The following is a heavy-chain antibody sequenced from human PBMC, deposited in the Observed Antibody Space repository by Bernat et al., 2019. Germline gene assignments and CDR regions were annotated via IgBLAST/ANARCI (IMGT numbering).Heavy chain of an antibody. CDR1: GFTFSSYE. V-gene: IGHV3-48*03. D-gene: IGHD4-17*01. CDR3: AREMTTVTQIDY. CDR2: ISSSGSTI. J-gene: IGHJ4*02. Sequence: EVQLVASGGGLVQPGGSLRLSCAASGFTFSSYEMNWVRQAPGKGLEWGSYISSSGSTIYYADSVKGRFTISRDNAKNSLYLQMNSLRAEDTAVYYCAREMTTVTQIDYWGQGTLVTVSS.